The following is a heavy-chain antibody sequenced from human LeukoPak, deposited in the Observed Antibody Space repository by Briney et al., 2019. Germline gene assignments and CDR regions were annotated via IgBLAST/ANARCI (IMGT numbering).Heavy chain of an antibody. CDR3: ATVGTTGNLPDY. V-gene: IGHV3-15*01. Sequence: GSLRLSCAASGFTFSNVWMSWVRQAPGKGLEWVGYIKTKNGGKTSDYAAPLKGRFSISRDDSKNTVYLQLSRLETEDTAVYFCATVGTTGNLPDYWGQGALVTVSS. CDR2: IKTKNGGKTS. CDR1: GFTFSNVW. J-gene: IGHJ4*02. D-gene: IGHD1-1*01.